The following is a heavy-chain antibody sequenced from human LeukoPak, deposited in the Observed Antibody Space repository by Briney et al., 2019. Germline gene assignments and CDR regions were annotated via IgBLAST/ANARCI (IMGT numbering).Heavy chain of an antibody. J-gene: IGHJ5*02. CDR1: GYTFTGYY. Sequence: ASVKVSCKASGYTFTGYYIHWVRQAPGQGLEWMGWINPNSGGTNYAQKFQGRVTMTRDTSISTAYMELSRLRSDDTAVYYCARGDIVVLPAGIPHNWFDPWGQGNLVTVSS. D-gene: IGHD2-2*02. V-gene: IGHV1-2*02. CDR2: INPNSGGT. CDR3: ARGDIVVLPAGIPHNWFDP.